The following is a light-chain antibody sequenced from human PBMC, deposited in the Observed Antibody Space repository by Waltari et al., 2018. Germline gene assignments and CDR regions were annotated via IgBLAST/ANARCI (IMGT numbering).Light chain of an antibody. J-gene: IGLJ2*01. CDR2: EVN. CDR3: SSYAGSNTLV. Sequence: QSALTQPPSASGSPGQSVTISCSGTNSDIGTYNYVSWFQQHPGRAPKLLIYEVNKRPSGVPDRFSGSKSDNRASLTVSELQADDEAVYHCSSYAGSNTLVFGGGTNLTVL. CDR1: NSDIGTYNY. V-gene: IGLV2-8*01.